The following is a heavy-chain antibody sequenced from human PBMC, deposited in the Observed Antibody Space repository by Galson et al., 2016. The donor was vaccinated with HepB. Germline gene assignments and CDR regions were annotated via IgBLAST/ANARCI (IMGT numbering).Heavy chain of an antibody. CDR1: GLTFTNYW. CDR2: INQDGSEK. Sequence: SLRLSCAASGLTFTNYWMTWVRQAPGKGLEWVANINQDGSEKYYVDSVKGRFTISRDNAKNSLYLQMNSLRVQDTAVYYCAGSTIGWGQGTLVTVSS. CDR3: AGSTIG. V-gene: IGHV3-7*02. J-gene: IGHJ4*02. D-gene: IGHD1-26*01.